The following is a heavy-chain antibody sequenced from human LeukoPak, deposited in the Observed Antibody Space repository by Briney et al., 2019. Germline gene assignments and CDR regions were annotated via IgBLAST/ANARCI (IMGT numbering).Heavy chain of an antibody. J-gene: IGHJ4*02. CDR3: ARNRRSRIAVAGTGFDY. D-gene: IGHD6-19*01. CDR2: IYYSGST. CDR1: GGSISSYY. V-gene: IGHV4-59*01. Sequence: SETLSLTCTVSGGSISSYYWSWLRQPPGKGLEWIGYIYYSGSTNYNPSLKSRVTISVDTSKNQFSLKLSSVTAADTAVYYCARNRRSRIAVAGTGFDYWGQGTLVTVSS.